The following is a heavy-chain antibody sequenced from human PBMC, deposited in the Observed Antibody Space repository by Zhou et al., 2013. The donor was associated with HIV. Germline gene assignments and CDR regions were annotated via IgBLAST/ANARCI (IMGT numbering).Heavy chain of an antibody. CDR1: GGTFSSYA. D-gene: IGHD2-2*01. CDR3: ARESWVRCSSTSCYRPDDAFDI. CDR2: IIPIFGTA. Sequence: QVQLVQSGAEVKKPGSSVKVSCKASGGTFSSYAISWVRQAPGQGLEWMGGIIPIFGTANYAQKFQGRVTITTDESTSTAYMELSSLRSEDTAVYYCARESWVRCSSTSCYRPDDAFDIWGQGDNGHRLF. V-gene: IGHV1-69*05. J-gene: IGHJ3*02.